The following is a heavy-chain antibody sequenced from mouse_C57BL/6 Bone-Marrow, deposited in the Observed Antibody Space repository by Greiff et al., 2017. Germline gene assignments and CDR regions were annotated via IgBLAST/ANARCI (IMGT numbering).Heavy chain of an antibody. J-gene: IGHJ2*01. CDR3: ARPSKGD. V-gene: IGHV1-59*01. CDR1: GYTFTSYW. Sequence: QVQLQQPGAELVRPGTSVKLSCKASGYTFTSYWMHWVKQRPGQGLEWIGVIDPSDSYTNYNQKFKGKATLTVDTSSSTAYMQLSSLTSEDSAVYYCARPSKGDWGQGTTLTVSS. D-gene: IGHD1-3*01. CDR2: IDPSDSYT.